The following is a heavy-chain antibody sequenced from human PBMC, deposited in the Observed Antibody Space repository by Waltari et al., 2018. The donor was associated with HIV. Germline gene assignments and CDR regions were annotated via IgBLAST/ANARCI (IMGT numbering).Heavy chain of an antibody. CDR3: ARDVVPAAYFDY. CDR1: GFTVSSNY. D-gene: IGHD2-2*01. Sequence: EVQLVESGGGLVQPGGSLRLSCAASGFTVSSNYMSWVRQAPGKGLEWVSVIYSGGSTYYADSVKGRFTISRDNSKNTLYLQMNSLGAEDTAVYYCARDVVPAAYFDYWGQGTLVTVSS. CDR2: IYSGGST. V-gene: IGHV3-66*01. J-gene: IGHJ4*02.